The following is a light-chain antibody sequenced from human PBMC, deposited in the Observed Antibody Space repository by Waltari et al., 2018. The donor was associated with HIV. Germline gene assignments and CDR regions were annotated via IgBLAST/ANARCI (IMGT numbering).Light chain of an antibody. CDR2: ETS. V-gene: IGKV1-5*03. CDR3: QQYSSFPYS. J-gene: IGKJ2*03. Sequence: DIPTTQPPSTLSASVGDRVPITCRASQRMNTFLALYPQKPGRAPKLLIYETSSLQSGVPSRFSGSGSGAHFTLTISSLQPDDFATYYCQQYSSFPYSFGQGTKLEIK. CDR1: QRMNTF.